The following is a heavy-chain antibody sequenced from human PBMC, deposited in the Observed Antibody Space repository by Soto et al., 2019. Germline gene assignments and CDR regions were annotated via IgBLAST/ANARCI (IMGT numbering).Heavy chain of an antibody. CDR1: GFTFSNAW. CDR3: TTDVTMIVVVPPY. CDR2: IKSKTDGGTT. D-gene: IGHD3-22*01. V-gene: IGHV3-15*01. J-gene: IGHJ4*02. Sequence: EVQLVESGGGLVKPGGSLRLSCAASGFTFSNAWMSWVRQAPGKGLEWVGRIKSKTDGGTTDYAAPVKGRFTISRDDSKDTLYVQMNSLKIENTAVYYCTTDVTMIVVVPPYWGQGTLVTVSS.